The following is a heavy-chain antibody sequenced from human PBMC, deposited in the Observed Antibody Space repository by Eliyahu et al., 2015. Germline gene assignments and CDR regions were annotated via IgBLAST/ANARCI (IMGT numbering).Heavy chain of an antibody. D-gene: IGHD1-26*01. J-gene: IGHJ4*02. CDR2: IYYSGST. Sequence: QVQLQESGPGLVKPSETLSLTCTVSGGSISSYYWSWIRQPPGKGLEWIGYIYYSGSTNYNPSLKSRVTISVDTSKNQFSLKLSSVTAADTAVYYCASFRIVGVPLIDYWGQGTLVTVSS. CDR3: ASFRIVGVPLIDY. V-gene: IGHV4-59*08. CDR1: GGSISSYY.